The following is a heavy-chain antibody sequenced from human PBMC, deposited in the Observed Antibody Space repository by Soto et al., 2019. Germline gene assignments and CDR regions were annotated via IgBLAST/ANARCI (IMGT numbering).Heavy chain of an antibody. V-gene: IGHV3-21*01. CDR2: ISSTGASI. CDR1: GFSFSGYT. J-gene: IGHJ6*02. D-gene: IGHD2-2*02. Sequence: DVQLVESGGGLVKPGGSLRLSCAASGFSFSGYTMNWVRQTPGTGLEWVASISSTGASIESADSLGGRFTVSRDNAKSSLFLQMNNLRDDDTAVYDCVREGGVPSAIGHYYYGMDVWGQGTAVTVSS. CDR3: VREGGVPSAIGHYYYGMDV.